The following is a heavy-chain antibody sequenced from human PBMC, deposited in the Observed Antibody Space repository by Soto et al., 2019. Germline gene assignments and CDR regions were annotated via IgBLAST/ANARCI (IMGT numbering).Heavy chain of an antibody. J-gene: IGHJ6*03. D-gene: IGHD3-3*01. CDR2: IYYSGST. V-gene: IGHV4-59*01. CDR1: GGSISSYY. Sequence: PSETLSLTCTVAGGSISSYYWSWIRQPPGKGLEWIGYIYYSGSTNYNPSLKSRVTISVDTSKNQFSLKLSSVTAADTAVYYCARLEADDFWSGYYPNSYYYYYMAVWGKGTTVTVSS. CDR3: ARLEADDFWSGYYPNSYYYYYMAV.